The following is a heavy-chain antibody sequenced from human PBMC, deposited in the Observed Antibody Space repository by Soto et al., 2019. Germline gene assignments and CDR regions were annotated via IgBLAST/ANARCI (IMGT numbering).Heavy chain of an antibody. D-gene: IGHD2-15*01. Sequence: EVQLVESGGGLVKPGGSLRLSCAASGFTFSSYSMNWVRQAPGKGLEWVSSISSSSSYIYYADSVKGRFTISRDNAKNSLYLQMNSLRAEDTAVYYCARGYCSGGSCFRVGAFDIWGQGTMVTVSS. CDR1: GFTFSSYS. CDR2: ISSSSSYI. J-gene: IGHJ3*02. CDR3: ARGYCSGGSCFRVGAFDI. V-gene: IGHV3-21*01.